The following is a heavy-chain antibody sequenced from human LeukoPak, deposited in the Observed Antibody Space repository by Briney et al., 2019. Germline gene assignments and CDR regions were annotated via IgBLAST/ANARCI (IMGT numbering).Heavy chain of an antibody. CDR3: ARGSTMIRD. CDR2: IYSGGST. D-gene: IGHD3-22*01. Sequence: ETLSLTCAVYGGSFSGYYWSWVRQAPGKGLEWVSVIYSGGSTYYADSVKGRFTISRHNSKNTLYLQMNSLRAEDTAVYYCARGSTMIRDWGQGTLVTVSS. V-gene: IGHV3-53*04. CDR1: GGSFSGYY. J-gene: IGHJ4*02.